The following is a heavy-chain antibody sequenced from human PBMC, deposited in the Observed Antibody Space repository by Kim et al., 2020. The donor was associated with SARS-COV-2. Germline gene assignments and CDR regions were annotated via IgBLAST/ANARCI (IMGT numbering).Heavy chain of an antibody. CDR2: IGAVPGDI. J-gene: IGHJ4*02. CDR1: GFVSSLYT. D-gene: IGHD2-2*01. Sequence: GGSLRLSCAASGFVSSLYTMAWVRQAPGKGLEWLSYIGAVPGDISYADSVKGRFTISKDIFRNSLSLQMSRVRDDDTAVYYCAREGGGYYFDYWGQGTLVTVSS. CDR3: AREGGGYYFDY. V-gene: IGHV3-48*02.